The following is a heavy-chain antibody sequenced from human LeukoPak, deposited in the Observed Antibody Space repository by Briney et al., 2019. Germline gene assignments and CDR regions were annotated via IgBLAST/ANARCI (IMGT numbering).Heavy chain of an antibody. CDR3: ARASSGWRARLYGMDV. CDR1: GFTVSSNY. Sequence: GGSLRLSCAASGFTVSSNYMSWVRQAPGKGLEWVSVIYSGGSTYYADSVKGRFTISRDNAKNSLYLQMNSLRAEDTAVYYRARASSGWRARLYGMDVRGQGTTVTVSS. D-gene: IGHD6-19*01. J-gene: IGHJ6*02. CDR2: IYSGGST. V-gene: IGHV3-53*01.